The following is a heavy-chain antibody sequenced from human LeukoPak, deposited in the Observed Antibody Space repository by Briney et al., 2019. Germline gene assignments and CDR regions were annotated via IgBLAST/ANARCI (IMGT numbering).Heavy chain of an antibody. CDR3: ASMTGSDHYYFDY. CDR2: IYHSGST. D-gene: IGHD3-9*01. V-gene: IGHV4-38-2*02. Sequence: SETLSLTCTVSSYSIRSGYYWGWIGQPPGKGLEWIGCIYHSGSTYFNPSLKSRVTISVDTSKNQFSLKLSAVTAADTAVYYCASMTGSDHYYFDYWGQGSLVTVS. CDR1: SYSIRSGYY. J-gene: IGHJ4*02.